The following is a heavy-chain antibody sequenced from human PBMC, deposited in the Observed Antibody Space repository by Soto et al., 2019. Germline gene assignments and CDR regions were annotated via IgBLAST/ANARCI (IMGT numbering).Heavy chain of an antibody. J-gene: IGHJ5*02. D-gene: IGHD5-12*01. CDR1: GGSISSGGYY. Sequence: SETLSLTCTVSGGSISSGGYYWSWIRQHPGKGLEWIGYIYYSGSTYHNPSLKSRVTISVDTSKNQFSLKLSSVTAADTAVYYCARRVVATTVNWFDPWGQGTQVTVSS. CDR3: ARRVVATTVNWFDP. CDR2: IYYSGST. V-gene: IGHV4-31*03.